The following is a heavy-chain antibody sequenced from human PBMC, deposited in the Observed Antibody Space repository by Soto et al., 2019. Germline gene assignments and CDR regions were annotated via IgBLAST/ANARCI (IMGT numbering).Heavy chain of an antibody. Sequence: QVQLVQSGAEVKKPGASVKVSCKASGYTFTSYYMHWVRQAPGQGLEWMGIINPSGGSTSYAQKFQGRVTMTRDTSTSTVYMELSSLRSEDTAVYYCASLDYYYDSSGYYSRSFDAFDIWGQGTMVTVSS. CDR2: INPSGGST. J-gene: IGHJ3*02. CDR1: GYTFTSYY. CDR3: ASLDYYYDSSGYYSRSFDAFDI. D-gene: IGHD3-22*01. V-gene: IGHV1-46*01.